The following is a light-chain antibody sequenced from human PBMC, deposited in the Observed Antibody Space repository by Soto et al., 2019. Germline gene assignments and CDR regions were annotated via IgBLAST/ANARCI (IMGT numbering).Light chain of an antibody. V-gene: IGKV1-5*03. CDR2: KAS. CDR3: QQAASFPIT. Sequence: DIQMTQSPSTLSASVGDRVTITCRASQSISVWLAWYQQKAGKAPNLLIYKASRLESGVPSRFSGSGSGTDFTLTISSLQPEDVATYYCQQAASFPITLGQGTRLEIK. J-gene: IGKJ5*01. CDR1: QSISVW.